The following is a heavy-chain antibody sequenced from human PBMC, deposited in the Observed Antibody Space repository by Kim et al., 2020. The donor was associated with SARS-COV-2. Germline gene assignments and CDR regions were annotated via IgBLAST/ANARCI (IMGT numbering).Heavy chain of an antibody. D-gene: IGHD3-22*01. CDR2: IRSKAYGGTT. CDR1: GFTFGDYA. CDR3: TRSINYYDSSGYYYGEYY. V-gene: IGHV3-49*04. J-gene: IGHJ4*02. Sequence: GGSLRLSCTASGFTFGDYAMSWVRQAPGKGLEWVGFIRSKAYGGTTEYAASVKGRFTISRDDSKSIAYLQMNSLKTEDTAVYYCTRSINYYDSSGYYYGEYYWGQGTLVTVSS.